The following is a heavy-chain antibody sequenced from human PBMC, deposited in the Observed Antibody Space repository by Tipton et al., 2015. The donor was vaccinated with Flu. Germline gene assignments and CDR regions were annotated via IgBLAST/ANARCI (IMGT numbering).Heavy chain of an antibody. Sequence: QLVQSGAEVKKPGASVKVSCKASGYTFTGYYIHWVRQAPGQGLEWMGRINPKRGGTNYAPKFQGRVTMTRETSISTADMELRRLTSDDTAVYYCAREGEYSSAWGSYGLDVWGQGTTVTVSS. CDR1: GYTFTGYY. CDR3: AREGEYSSAWGSYGLDV. D-gene: IGHD6-6*01. V-gene: IGHV1-2*06. CDR2: INPKRGGT. J-gene: IGHJ6*02.